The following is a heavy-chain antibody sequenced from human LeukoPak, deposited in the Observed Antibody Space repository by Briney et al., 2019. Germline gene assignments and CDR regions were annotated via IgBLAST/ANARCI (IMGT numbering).Heavy chain of an antibody. CDR2: INHNGST. Sequence: SETLSLTCAVYGGSFSGYYWSWIRQPPGKGLEWIGEINHNGSTNYNPSLKSRVTISVDTSKNQFSLKLSSVTAADTAVYYCARGGLAFYDYWGQGTLVTVSS. CDR1: GGSFSGYY. D-gene: IGHD2/OR15-2a*01. J-gene: IGHJ4*02. CDR3: ARGGLAFYDY. V-gene: IGHV4-34*01.